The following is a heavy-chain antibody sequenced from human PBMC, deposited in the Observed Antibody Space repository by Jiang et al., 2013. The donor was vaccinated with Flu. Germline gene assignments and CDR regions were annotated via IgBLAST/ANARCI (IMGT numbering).Heavy chain of an antibody. J-gene: IGHJ1*01. Sequence: GLVKPSETLSLTCTVSGGSISSSSYYWGWIRQPPGKGLEWIGSIYYSGSTYYNPSLKSRVTISVDTSKNQFSLKLSSVTAADTAVYYCARLPPTFRYFQHWGQGTLVTVSS. CDR1: GGSISSSSYY. V-gene: IGHV4-39*01. CDR3: ARLPPTFRYFQH. CDR2: IYYSGST.